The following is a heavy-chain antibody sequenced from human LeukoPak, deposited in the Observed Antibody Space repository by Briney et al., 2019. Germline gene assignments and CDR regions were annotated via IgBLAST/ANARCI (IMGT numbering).Heavy chain of an antibody. Sequence: GESLKISCKGSGYSFTSYWIGWVRQMPGKGLEWMGIIYPGDSDTRYSPSFQGQVTISADKSISTAYLQWSSLKASDTAMYYCARLGDYDSSGYFRYYFDYWGQGTLVTVSS. CDR3: ARLGDYDSSGYFRYYFDY. J-gene: IGHJ4*02. D-gene: IGHD3-22*01. CDR2: IYPGDSDT. CDR1: GYSFTSYW. V-gene: IGHV5-51*01.